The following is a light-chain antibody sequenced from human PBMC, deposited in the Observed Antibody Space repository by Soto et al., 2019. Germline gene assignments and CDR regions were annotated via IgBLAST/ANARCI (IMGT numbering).Light chain of an antibody. CDR1: QTVYRN. Sequence: IVMTQSPPTLAMSPLELGNLSCMASQTVYRNLAWYQHQPGQDPRILIYRASTRATGIPARFSGSGSGTEFTLTISSLQSEDFAIYYCQQYTNWPYTVGGGTKVDIK. J-gene: IGKJ4*01. V-gene: IGKV3D-15*01. CDR3: QQYTNWPYT. CDR2: RAS.